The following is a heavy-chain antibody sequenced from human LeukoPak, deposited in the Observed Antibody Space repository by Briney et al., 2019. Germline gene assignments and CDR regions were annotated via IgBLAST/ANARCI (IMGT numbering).Heavy chain of an antibody. D-gene: IGHD3-22*01. J-gene: IGHJ4*02. CDR3: STTYYYDSSEGY. V-gene: IGHV3-15*07. CDR2: IKSKTDGGTT. Sequence: PGGSLRLSCAASGFTFSNAWMNWVRQAPGKGLEWVGRIKSKTDGGTTDYAAPVKGRFTISRDDSKNTLYLQMNSLKTEDTAVYYWSTTYYYDSSEGYWGQGTLVTVSS. CDR1: GFTFSNAW.